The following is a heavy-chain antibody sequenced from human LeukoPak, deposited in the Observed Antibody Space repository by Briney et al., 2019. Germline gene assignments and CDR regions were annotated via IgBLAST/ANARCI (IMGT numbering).Heavy chain of an antibody. V-gene: IGHV3-23*01. CDR3: ARKLFDFDY. CDR1: GFTFSNYA. J-gene: IGHJ4*02. CDR2: ITGSGNST. Sequence: GGSLRLSCAVSGFTFSNYAMTWVRQAPGKGLEGVSEITGSGNSTYYADSVNGRFTISRDNSKNTLYLQMNSLRAEDTSVYYCARKLFDFDYWGQGTLVTVSS. D-gene: IGHD3-10*01.